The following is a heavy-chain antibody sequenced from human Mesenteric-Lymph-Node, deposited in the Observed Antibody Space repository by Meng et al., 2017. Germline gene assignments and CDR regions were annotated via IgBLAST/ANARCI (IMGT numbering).Heavy chain of an antibody. Sequence: GSLRLSCAVYGGSFSGYYWSWVRQSPGKGLEWIGQIDQSGSAYYRPSLNSRVTMSIDKSKNQFFLRLTSVTAADTALYYCARHGGYYQDFWGQGTLVTVSS. D-gene: IGHD4-23*01. CDR1: GGSFSGYY. V-gene: IGHV4-34*01. CDR3: ARHGGYYQDF. CDR2: IDQSGSA. J-gene: IGHJ4*02.